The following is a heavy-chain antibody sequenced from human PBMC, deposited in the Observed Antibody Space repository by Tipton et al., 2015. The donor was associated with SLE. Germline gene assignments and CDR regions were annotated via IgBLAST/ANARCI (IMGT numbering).Heavy chain of an antibody. Sequence: SLRLSCAASGLPISGNYMSWVRHTPGKGLEWVSLIDGGGNTYHADSVRDRFTISRDNSKRTLYLQMSSLRPEDTAVYYCARDGGGYWGSSWGQGTLVIVSS. J-gene: IGHJ5*02. CDR3: ARDGGGYWGSS. CDR1: GLPISGNY. CDR2: IDGGGNT. D-gene: IGHD3-16*01. V-gene: IGHV3-66*01.